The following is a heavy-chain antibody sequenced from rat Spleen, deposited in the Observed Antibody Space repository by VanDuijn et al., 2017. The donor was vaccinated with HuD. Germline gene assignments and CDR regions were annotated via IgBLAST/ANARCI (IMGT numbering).Heavy chain of an antibody. CDR3: ARGDYDGSYPYWYFDF. D-gene: IGHD1-12*02. Sequence: EVQLVESGGGLVQPGRSMKLSCAASGFTFSDYYMAWVRQAPKKGLEWVASISYEGSSTYYGDSVKGRFTVSRDNAKSTLYLQMDSLRSEDTATYYCARGDYDGSYPYWYFDFWGPGTMVTVSS. V-gene: IGHV5-22*01. J-gene: IGHJ1*01. CDR2: ISYEGSST. CDR1: GFTFSDYY.